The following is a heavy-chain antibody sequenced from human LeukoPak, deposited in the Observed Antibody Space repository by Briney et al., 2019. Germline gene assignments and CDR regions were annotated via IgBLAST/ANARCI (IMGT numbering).Heavy chain of an antibody. D-gene: IGHD6-13*01. Sequence: GGSLRLSCAASGFTLEEYAMRWVRHAPGTGLEWVSSIHWKSSRIYYADSVKGRFTISRDNAKNSLYLQMNSLRPEDTAFYYCVKDGVAAAGFLSRLTSWGQGTLVTVSS. V-gene: IGHV3-9*01. CDR3: VKDGVAAAGFLSRLTS. CDR1: GFTLEEYA. J-gene: IGHJ5*02. CDR2: IHWKSSRI.